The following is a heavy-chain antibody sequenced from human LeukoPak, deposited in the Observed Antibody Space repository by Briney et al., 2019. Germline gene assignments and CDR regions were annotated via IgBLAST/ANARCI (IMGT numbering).Heavy chain of an antibody. V-gene: IGHV4-34*01. CDR1: GGSFSGYY. D-gene: IGHD5-18*01. CDR3: ARLGYSYGYDGAFDI. Sequence: PSETLSLTCAVYGGSFSGYYWSWIRQPPGKGLEWIGEINHSGSTNYNPSLKSRVTISVDTSKNQFSLKLSSVTAADTAVYYCARLGYSYGYDGAFDIWGQGTMVTVSS. CDR2: INHSGST. J-gene: IGHJ3*02.